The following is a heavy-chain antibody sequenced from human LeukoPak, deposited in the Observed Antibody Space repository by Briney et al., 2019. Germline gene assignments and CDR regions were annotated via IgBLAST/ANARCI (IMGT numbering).Heavy chain of an antibody. D-gene: IGHD4-23*01. Sequence: QSGGSLRLSCAASGFTFSSYSMNWVRQAPGKGLEWVSYISSSSSTIYYADSVKDRFTISRDNAKNSLYLQMNSLRDEDTAVYYCARVQPPPTVVTPRYYYYGMDVWGQGTTVTVSS. CDR3: ARVQPPPTVVTPRYYYYGMDV. V-gene: IGHV3-48*02. CDR2: ISSSSSTI. J-gene: IGHJ6*02. CDR1: GFTFSSYS.